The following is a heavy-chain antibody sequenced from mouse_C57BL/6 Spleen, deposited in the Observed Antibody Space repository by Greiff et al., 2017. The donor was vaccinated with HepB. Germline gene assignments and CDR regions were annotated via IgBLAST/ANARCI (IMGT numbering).Heavy chain of an antibody. J-gene: IGHJ3*01. CDR3: ARGTTAQATGFAY. CDR2: IYPGSGST. Sequence: VQLQQPGAELVKPGASVKMSCKASGYTFTSYWITWVKQRPGQGLEWIGDIYPGSGSTNYNEKFKSKATLTVDTSSSTAYMQLSSLTSEDSAVYYCARGTTAQATGFAYWGQGTLVTVSA. CDR1: GYTFTSYW. D-gene: IGHD3-2*02. V-gene: IGHV1-55*01.